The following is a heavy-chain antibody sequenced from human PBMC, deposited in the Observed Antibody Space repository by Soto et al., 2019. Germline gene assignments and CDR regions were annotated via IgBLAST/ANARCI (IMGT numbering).Heavy chain of an antibody. CDR1: GFTFSNAW. D-gene: IGHD1-7*01. J-gene: IGHJ6*02. Sequence: GGSLRLSCAASGFTFSNAWMNWVRQAPGKGLEWVGRIKSKTDGGTTDYAAPVKGRFTISRDDSKNTLYLQMNSLKTEDTAVYYCTTETTYYYYGMDVWGQGTTVTVSS. CDR3: TTETTYYYYGMDV. V-gene: IGHV3-15*07. CDR2: IKSKTDGGTT.